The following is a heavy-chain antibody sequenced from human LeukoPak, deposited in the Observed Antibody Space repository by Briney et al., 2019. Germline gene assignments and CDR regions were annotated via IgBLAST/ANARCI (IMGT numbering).Heavy chain of an antibody. CDR2: IRSKTFGGTT. CDR3: TRGTPRSTDAFDI. D-gene: IGHD5/OR15-5a*01. CDR1: GFTFGDYS. Sequence: PGGSLRLSCTASGFTFGDYSVGWFRQAPGKGLEWVGFIRSKTFGGTTEYAASVEGRFAISRDDSRIIAYLQMNSLKIEDTAVYYCTRGTPRSTDAFDIWGQGTTVTVSS. V-gene: IGHV3-49*03. J-gene: IGHJ3*02.